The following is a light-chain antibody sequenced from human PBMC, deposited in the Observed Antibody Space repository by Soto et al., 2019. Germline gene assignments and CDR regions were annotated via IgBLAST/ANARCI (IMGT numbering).Light chain of an antibody. CDR2: EVS. J-gene: IGLJ3*02. CDR3: ISYTSSSTWV. Sequence: QSALTQPASVSGSPGQSITISCTGTSSDVGGYNYVSWYQHHPVKAPKLIIYEVSNRPSGVSDRFSGSRSGNTASLTISGLQAEDESDYYCISYTSSSTWVLGGGTKLTVL. V-gene: IGLV2-14*01. CDR1: SSDVGGYNY.